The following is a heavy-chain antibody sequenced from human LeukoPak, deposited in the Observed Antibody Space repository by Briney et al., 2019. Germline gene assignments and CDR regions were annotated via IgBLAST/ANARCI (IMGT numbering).Heavy chain of an antibody. CDR2: IYSGGST. J-gene: IGHJ6*03. CDR3: AKDGSMVNYYYYYYMDV. Sequence: GGSLRLSCAASGFTVSSNYMSWVRQAPGKGLEWVSVIYSGGSTYYADSVKGRFTISRDNSKNTLYLQMNSLRAEDTAVYYCAKDGSMVNYYYYYYMDVWGKGTTVTISS. V-gene: IGHV3-53*01. CDR1: GFTVSSNY. D-gene: IGHD5-18*01.